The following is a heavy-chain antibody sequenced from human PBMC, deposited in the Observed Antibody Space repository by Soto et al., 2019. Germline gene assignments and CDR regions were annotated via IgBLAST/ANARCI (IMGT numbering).Heavy chain of an antibody. CDR2: ISAHNGNT. D-gene: IGHD1-1*01. CDR3: ARGRYGDY. V-gene: IGHV1-18*01. J-gene: IGHJ4*02. Sequence: QVHLVQSGAEVKKPGASVKVSCKGSGYTFTSYGITWVRQAPGQGLEWMGWISAHNGNTDYAQRLQGRVTVTRDTATSTAYMELRSLRSDDTAVYYCARGRYGDYWGQGALVNVSS. CDR1: GYTFTSYG.